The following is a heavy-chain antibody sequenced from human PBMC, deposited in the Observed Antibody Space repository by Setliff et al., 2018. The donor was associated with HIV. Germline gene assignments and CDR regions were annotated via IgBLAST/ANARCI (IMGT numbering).Heavy chain of an antibody. CDR1: GYSFTTLW. V-gene: IGHV5-51*01. CDR3: ARSMGFKATTRLDF. CDR2: VFPDDSDT. D-gene: IGHD3-10*01. J-gene: IGHJ4*02. Sequence: GESLKISCKGLGYSFTTLWIAWVRQMPGKGLEWMGMVFPDDSDTRYSPSFQDQVSMSADKSINTAYLQWSSLKASDTAVYYCARSMGFKATTRLDFWGPGTLVTVSS.